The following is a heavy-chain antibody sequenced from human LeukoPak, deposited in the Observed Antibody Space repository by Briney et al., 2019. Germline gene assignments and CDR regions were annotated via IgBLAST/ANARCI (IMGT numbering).Heavy chain of an antibody. J-gene: IGHJ4*02. Sequence: EASVKVSCXVSGYTLTEXXXXXXRQAPGKGLEXXXGFDPEDGETIYAQKXQGRVTMTEDTSTDTAYMELSSLRSEDTAVYYCATGVLPPVGGIDYWGQGTLVTVSS. D-gene: IGHD3-10*01. CDR1: GYTLTEXX. CDR3: ATGVLPPVGGIDY. V-gene: IGHV1-24*01. CDR2: FDPEDGET.